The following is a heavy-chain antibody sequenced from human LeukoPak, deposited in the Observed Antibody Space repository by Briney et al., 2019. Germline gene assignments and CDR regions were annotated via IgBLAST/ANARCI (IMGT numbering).Heavy chain of an antibody. J-gene: IGHJ3*02. CDR3: ARGYTSPWDRAFDI. D-gene: IGHD6-19*01. CDR2: IKQDGSEK. CDR1: GFTFSNYW. Sequence: PGGSLRLSCAASGFTFSNYWMSWVRQAPGKGLEWVANIKQDGSEKYYVDSVKGRFTISRDNAKNSLYLQMNSLRAEDTAVYYCARGYTSPWDRAFDIWGQGTMVTVSS. V-gene: IGHV3-7*01.